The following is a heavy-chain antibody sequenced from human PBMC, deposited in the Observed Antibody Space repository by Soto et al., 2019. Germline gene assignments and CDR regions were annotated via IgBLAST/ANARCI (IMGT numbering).Heavy chain of an antibody. CDR1: GYTFTSCY. J-gene: IGHJ4*02. V-gene: IGHV1-46*03. CDR2: INPSGGST. CDR3: AIPVVFGTTTVTLFDY. D-gene: IGHD4-17*01. Sequence: QVQLVQSGAEVKKPGASVKVSCKASGYTFTSCYMHWVRQAPGQGLEWMGIINPSGGSTSYAQKFQGRVTMTRDTSTSTVYMELSSLRSEDTAVYYCAIPVVFGTTTVTLFDYWGQGTLVTVSS.